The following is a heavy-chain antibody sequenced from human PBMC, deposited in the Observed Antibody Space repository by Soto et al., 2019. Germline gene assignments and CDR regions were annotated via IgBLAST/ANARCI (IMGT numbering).Heavy chain of an antibody. Sequence: EVQLVESGGGLVQPGGSLRLSCAASGFTFSSYSMNWVRQAPGKGLEWVSYISSSSSTIYYADSVKGRFTIARDNDKSSLYLQMSTLRAEETAVYYCARRMITIGGPAVRTAFDIWGQGTMVTVSS. V-gene: IGHV3-48*01. CDR1: GFTFSSYS. D-gene: IGHD3-16*01. CDR2: ISSSSSTI. CDR3: ARRMITIGGPAVRTAFDI. J-gene: IGHJ3*02.